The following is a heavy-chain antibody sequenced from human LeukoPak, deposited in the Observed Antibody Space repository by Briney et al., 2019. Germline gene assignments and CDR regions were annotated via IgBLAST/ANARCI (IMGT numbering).Heavy chain of an antibody. CDR1: GGSINNYF. CDR2: IDTSGST. D-gene: IGHD2-2*01. CDR3: ARDGGVPGRNWFDP. J-gene: IGHJ5*02. V-gene: IGHV4-4*07. Sequence: SETLSPTCTVSGGSINNYFWSWIRQPAVKGLEWIGRIDTSGSTNYNPSLKSRVTMSVDTSKNQFSLKLRSVTAADTAVYYCARDGGVPGRNWFDPWGQGTLVTVSS.